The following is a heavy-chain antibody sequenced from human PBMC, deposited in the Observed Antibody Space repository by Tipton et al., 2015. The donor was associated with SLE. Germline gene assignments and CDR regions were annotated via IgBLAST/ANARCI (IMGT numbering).Heavy chain of an antibody. CDR1: GGSISSSSYY. CDR3: ARPGIAAAGVDFDY. CDR2: IYYSGST. V-gene: IGHV4-39*01. J-gene: IGHJ4*02. D-gene: IGHD6-13*01. Sequence: LRLSCTVSGGSISSSSYYWGWIRQPPGKGLEWIGSIYYSGSTYYNPSLKSRVTISVDTSKNQFSLKLSSVTAADTAVYYCARPGIAAAGVDFDYWGQGTLVTVSS.